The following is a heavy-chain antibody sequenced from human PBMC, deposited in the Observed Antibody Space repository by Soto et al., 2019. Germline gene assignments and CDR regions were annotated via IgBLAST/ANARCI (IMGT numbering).Heavy chain of an antibody. V-gene: IGHV3-48*02. D-gene: IGHD3-10*01. J-gene: IGHJ3*02. CDR2: ISSSSSTI. CDR3: AREPPMVRGVIVAFDI. CDR1: GFTFSSYS. Sequence: EVQLVESGGGLAQPGGSLRLSCAASGFTFSSYSMNWVRQAPGKGLEWVSYISSSSSTIYYADSVKGRFTISRDNAKNSLYLQMNSLRDEDTAVYYCAREPPMVRGVIVAFDIWGQGTMVTVSS.